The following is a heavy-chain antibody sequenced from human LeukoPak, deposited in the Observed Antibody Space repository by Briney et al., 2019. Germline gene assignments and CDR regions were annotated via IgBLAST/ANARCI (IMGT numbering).Heavy chain of an antibody. Sequence: GGSLRLSCAASGFTFSSYWMSWVRQAPGKGLEWVANIKQDGSEKYYVDSVKGRFTISRDNAKNSLYLQMNSLRAEDTAVYYCAKDPGSSWRLWIDYWGQGTLVTVSS. V-gene: IGHV3-7*01. D-gene: IGHD6-13*01. CDR3: AKDPGSSWRLWIDY. CDR1: GFTFSSYW. J-gene: IGHJ4*02. CDR2: IKQDGSEK.